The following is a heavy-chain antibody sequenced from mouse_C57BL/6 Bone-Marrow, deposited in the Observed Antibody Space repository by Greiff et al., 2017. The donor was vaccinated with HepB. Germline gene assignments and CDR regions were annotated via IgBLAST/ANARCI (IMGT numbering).Heavy chain of an antibody. Sequence: VQLKESGPVLVKPGASVKMSCKASGYTFTDYYMNWVKQSHGKSLEWIGVINPYNGGTTYNQKFKGQATLTVDKASSTAYMELNSLTSEDSAVYYCAREKRLSFDYWGQGTTLTVSS. CDR3: AREKRLSFDY. V-gene: IGHV1-19*01. CDR2: INPYNGGT. J-gene: IGHJ2*01. D-gene: IGHD2-4*01. CDR1: GYTFTDYY.